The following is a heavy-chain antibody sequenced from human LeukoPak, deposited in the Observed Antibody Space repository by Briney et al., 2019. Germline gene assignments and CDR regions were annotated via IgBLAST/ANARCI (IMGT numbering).Heavy chain of an antibody. J-gene: IGHJ6*02. V-gene: IGHV4-39*01. CDR1: GGSISSSSYY. Sequence: SETLSLTCTVSGGSISSSSYYWGWIRQPPGKGLEWIGSIYYSGSTYYNPSLKSRVTISVDTSKNQFSLKLSSATAADTAVYYCASKNPFTERTYGMDVWGQGTTVTVSS. CDR2: IYYSGST. D-gene: IGHD1-1*01. CDR3: ASKNPFTERTYGMDV.